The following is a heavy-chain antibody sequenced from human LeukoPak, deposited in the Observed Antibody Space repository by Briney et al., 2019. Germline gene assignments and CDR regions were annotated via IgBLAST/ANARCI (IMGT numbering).Heavy chain of an antibody. D-gene: IGHD3-10*01. Sequence: SETLSLTCTVSGGSISSYYWSWIRQPPGKGLEWIGYIYYSGSTNYNPSLKSRVTISVDTSKNQFSLKLSSVTAADTAVYYCATGRDGSGSYYNPWGQGTLVTVSS. CDR2: IYYSGST. CDR1: GGSISSYY. J-gene: IGHJ5*02. V-gene: IGHV4-59*08. CDR3: ATGRDGSGSYYNP.